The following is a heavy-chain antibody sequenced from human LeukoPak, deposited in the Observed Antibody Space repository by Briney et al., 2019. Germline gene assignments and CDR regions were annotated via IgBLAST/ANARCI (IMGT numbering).Heavy chain of an antibody. J-gene: IGHJ4*02. CDR3: ARVDSSGWYDVVY. D-gene: IGHD6-19*01. V-gene: IGHV3-48*03. Sequence: GGSLRLSCAASGFTLSSYEMNWVRQAPGKGLEWVSYISSSGSTIYYADSVKGRFTISRDNAKNSLYLQMNSLRAEDTAVYYCARVDSSGWYDVVYWGQGTLVTVSS. CDR1: GFTLSSYE. CDR2: ISSSGSTI.